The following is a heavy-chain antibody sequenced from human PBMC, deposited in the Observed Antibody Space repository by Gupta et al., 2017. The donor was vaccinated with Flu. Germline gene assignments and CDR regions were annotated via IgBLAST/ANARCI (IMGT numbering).Heavy chain of an antibody. CDR1: GGTFSSYT. Sequence: QVQLVQSGAEVKKPGSSVKVSCKASGGTFSSYTISWVRQAPGQGLEWMGRIIPILGIANYAQKFQGRVTITADKSTSTAYMELSSLRSEDTAVYYCASSEQLEGLAPIPYGMDVWGQGTTVTVSS. V-gene: IGHV1-69*02. J-gene: IGHJ6*02. CDR2: IIPILGIA. D-gene: IGHD6-6*01. CDR3: ASSEQLEGLAPIPYGMDV.